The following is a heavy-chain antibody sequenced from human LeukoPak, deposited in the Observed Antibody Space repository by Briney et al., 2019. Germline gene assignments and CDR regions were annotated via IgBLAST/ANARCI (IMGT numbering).Heavy chain of an antibody. J-gene: IGHJ3*02. V-gene: IGHV3-11*04. CDR3: AREPEMATVDSDGFDI. Sequence: GGSLRLSCAASGFTFSDYYMSWIRQAPGKGLEWVSHISSSGSNIYYADSVRGRFTISRDNAKNSLYLQMNSLRAEDTAAYYCAREPEMATVDSDGFDIWGQGTMVTVSS. CDR2: ISSSGSNI. D-gene: IGHD5-24*01. CDR1: GFTFSDYY.